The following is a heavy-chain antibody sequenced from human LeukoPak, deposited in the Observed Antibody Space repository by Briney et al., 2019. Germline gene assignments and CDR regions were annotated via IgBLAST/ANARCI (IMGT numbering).Heavy chain of an antibody. V-gene: IGHV3-21*01. CDR3: ARSRRDSDWYIDDY. CDR1: GFSFSSYN. CDR2: IDTTGAYI. Sequence: GGSLRLSCAASGFSFSSYNMNWVRQAPGKGLEWVSSIDTTGAYIHYADSVKGRFTISRDNATNSLYLQMNSLSAEDTALYYCARSRRDSDWYIDDYWGQGTLVTVSS. J-gene: IGHJ4*02. D-gene: IGHD6-19*01.